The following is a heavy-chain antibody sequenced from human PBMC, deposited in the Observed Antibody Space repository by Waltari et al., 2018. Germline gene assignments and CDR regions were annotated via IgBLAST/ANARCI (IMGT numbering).Heavy chain of an antibody. CDR1: GYTFTGYY. D-gene: IGHD1-26*01. CDR3: AREVRVGATGSYYYYGMDV. V-gene: IGHV1-2*06. Sequence: QVQLVQSGAEVKKPGASVKVSCKASGYTFTGYYMHWVRQAPGQGLEWMGRINPNSGGTNYAQKFQGRVTMTRDTSISTAYMELSRLRSDDTAVYYCAREVRVGATGSYYYYGMDVWGQGTTVTVSS. CDR2: INPNSGGT. J-gene: IGHJ6*02.